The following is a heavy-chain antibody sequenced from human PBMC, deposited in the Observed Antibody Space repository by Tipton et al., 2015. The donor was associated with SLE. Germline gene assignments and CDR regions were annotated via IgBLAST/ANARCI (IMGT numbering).Heavy chain of an antibody. CDR2: MFTSGST. Sequence: TLSLTCTVSGGSISSGSYYWSWIRQPAGKGLEWIGHMFTSGSTNYNPSLKSRVTISVDTSKNQFSLKLSSVTAADTAVYYCAGCGIGLYYGVDVWGQGTTVTVSS. V-gene: IGHV4-61*09. CDR3: AGCGIGLYYGVDV. J-gene: IGHJ6*02. D-gene: IGHD1-26*01. CDR1: GGSISSGSYY.